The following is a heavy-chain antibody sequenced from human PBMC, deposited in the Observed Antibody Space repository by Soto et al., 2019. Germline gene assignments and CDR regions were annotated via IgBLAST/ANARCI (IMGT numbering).Heavy chain of an antibody. Sequence: ASVKVSCKASGYTFTSYGISWVRQAPGQGLEWMGWISAYNGNTNYAQKLQGRVTMTTDTSTSTAYMELRSLRSDDTAVYYCARASRIAAAGYFDYWGQGTLVTVSS. CDR1: GYTFTSYG. CDR3: ARASRIAAAGYFDY. CDR2: ISAYNGNT. J-gene: IGHJ4*02. V-gene: IGHV1-18*01. D-gene: IGHD6-13*01.